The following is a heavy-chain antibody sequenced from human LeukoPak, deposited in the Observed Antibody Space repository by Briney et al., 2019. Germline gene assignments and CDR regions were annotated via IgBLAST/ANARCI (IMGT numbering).Heavy chain of an antibody. Sequence: WIGEIYHSGSTNYNPSLKSRVTISVDKSKNQFSLKLSSVTAADTAVYYCARAHGDYGWFDPWGQGTLVTVSS. V-gene: IGHV4-4*02. D-gene: IGHD4-17*01. CDR3: ARAHGDYGWFDP. CDR2: IYHSGST. J-gene: IGHJ5*02.